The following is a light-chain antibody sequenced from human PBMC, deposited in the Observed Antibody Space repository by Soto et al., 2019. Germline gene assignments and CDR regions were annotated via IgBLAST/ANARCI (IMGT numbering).Light chain of an antibody. Sequence: AIPMTQSPSSLSASVGDRVTITCRASQGIGNDLGWYQQKPGKAPKLLIYAASISQSGVPSRFSGSGSGTDFTLTISSLQPEDFATYYCLQDYNYPWTFGQGTKVEVK. V-gene: IGKV1-6*01. J-gene: IGKJ1*01. CDR2: AAS. CDR3: LQDYNYPWT. CDR1: QGIGND.